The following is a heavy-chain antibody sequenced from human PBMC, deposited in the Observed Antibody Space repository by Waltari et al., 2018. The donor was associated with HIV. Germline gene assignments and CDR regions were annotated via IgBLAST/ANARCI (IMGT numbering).Heavy chain of an antibody. CDR1: GFTFSRYA. V-gene: IGHV3-23*01. J-gene: IGHJ4*02. CDR2: ISGSGGST. D-gene: IGHD4-17*01. Sequence: EVQLLESGGGLVPPGGSLRLSCAASGFTFSRYAMSWVRQAPGKGLEWVSAISGSGGSTYYTDSVKGRFTISRDNSKNTLYLQMNSLRAEDTAVYYCAKDADGDYYFDYWGQGTLVTVSS. CDR3: AKDADGDYYFDY.